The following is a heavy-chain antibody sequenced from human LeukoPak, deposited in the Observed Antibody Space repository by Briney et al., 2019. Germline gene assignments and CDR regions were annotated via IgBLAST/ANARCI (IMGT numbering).Heavy chain of an antibody. CDR3: AETGYSSGWYNWYFDL. Sequence: SETLSLTCAVYGGSFSGYYWSWIRQPPGKGLEWIGEINHSGSTNYNPSLKSRVTISIDTSKNQFSLKLSSVTAADTAVYYCAETGYSSGWYNWYFDLWGRGTLVTVSS. V-gene: IGHV4-34*01. CDR1: GGSFSGYY. CDR2: INHSGST. D-gene: IGHD6-19*01. J-gene: IGHJ2*01.